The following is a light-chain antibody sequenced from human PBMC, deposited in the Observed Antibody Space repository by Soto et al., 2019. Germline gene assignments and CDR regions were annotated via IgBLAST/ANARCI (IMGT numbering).Light chain of an antibody. Sequence: EIVLTQSPGTLSLSPGERATLSCRASQSLGSTYLAWYQQKPGQAPRLLISGASSRATGIPDRFSGSGSGRDFTLPISRLEPEDFAVYYCHQYGSSYTFGQGTTLEIK. CDR1: QSLGSTY. V-gene: IGKV3-20*01. CDR3: HQYGSSYT. J-gene: IGKJ2*01. CDR2: GAS.